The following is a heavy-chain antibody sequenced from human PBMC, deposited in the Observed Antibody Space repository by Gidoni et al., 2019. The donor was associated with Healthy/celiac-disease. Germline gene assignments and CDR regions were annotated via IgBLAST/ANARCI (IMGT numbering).Heavy chain of an antibody. V-gene: IGHV3-48*03. CDR3: ARFPPSSGWYGMYYFDY. Sequence: EVQLVESGGGLVQPGGSLRLSCAASGFTFRSYEMNWVRQGPGKGVGWVSYISSSGSTTYCADSVKGRFTTSRDKAKNSLYLQMNSLRAEDTAVYYCARFPPSSGWYGMYYFDYWGQGTLVTVSS. D-gene: IGHD6-19*01. CDR2: ISSSGSTT. J-gene: IGHJ4*02. CDR1: GFTFRSYE.